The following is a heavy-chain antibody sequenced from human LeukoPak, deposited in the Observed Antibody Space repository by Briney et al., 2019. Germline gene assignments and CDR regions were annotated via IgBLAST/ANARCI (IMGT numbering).Heavy chain of an antibody. J-gene: IGHJ6*03. CDR3: ARDGGVTTPYYYMDV. V-gene: IGHV4-39*07. CDR1: GGSISSSSYY. D-gene: IGHD4-11*01. CDR2: IYYSGST. Sequence: PSETLSLTCTVSGGSISSSSYYWGWIRQPPGKGLEWIGSIYYSGSTYYNPSLKSRVTISVDTSKNQFSLKLSSVTAADTAVYYCARDGGVTTPYYYMDVWGKGTTVTVSS.